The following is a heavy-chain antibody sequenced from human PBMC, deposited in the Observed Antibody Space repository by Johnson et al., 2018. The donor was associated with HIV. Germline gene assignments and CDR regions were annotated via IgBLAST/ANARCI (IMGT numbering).Heavy chain of an antibody. CDR1: GFTFSTNA. Sequence: EVHLVESGGSLLQPGGSLRLSCAASGFTFSTNAMSWVRQAPGKGLEWVSGISDSGGRTDYADSVKGRFSISRDNSKNMLYLQMNSLRTEDTAVYYCAKDVGNYWPDAFDIWGQGTLVTVSS. CDR3: AKDVGNYWPDAFDI. D-gene: IGHD3-22*01. J-gene: IGHJ3*02. CDR2: ISDSGGRT. V-gene: IGHV3-23*04.